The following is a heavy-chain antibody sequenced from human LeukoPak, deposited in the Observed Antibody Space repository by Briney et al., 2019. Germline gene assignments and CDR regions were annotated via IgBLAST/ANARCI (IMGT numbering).Heavy chain of an antibody. Sequence: PSETLSLTCTVSCGSFSTYYWSWIRQPAGKGLEWIWRIYTSGSTNYIPSLKSRVTMSVDTSKNQFSLKLSSVTAADTAVYFCARAINPAEYEILWGPFDSWGQGTLVTVSS. J-gene: IGHJ5*01. V-gene: IGHV4-4*07. CDR1: CGSFSTYY. D-gene: IGHD3-16*01. CDR3: ARAINPAEYEILWGPFDS. CDR2: IYTSGST.